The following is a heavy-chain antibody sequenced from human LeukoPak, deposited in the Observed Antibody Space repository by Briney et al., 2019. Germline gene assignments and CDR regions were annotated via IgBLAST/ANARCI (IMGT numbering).Heavy chain of an antibody. CDR2: IYYSGTT. D-gene: IGHD6-19*01. Sequence: SETLSLTCTVSGGSISNYYWSWIRQPPGKGLEWIGYIYYSGTTSYNPSLKSRVTISVDTSKNQFSLRLSSVTAADTAVYYCARHKGAVGGRYYDYWGQGTLVTVSS. CDR3: ARHKGAVGGRYYDY. V-gene: IGHV4-59*08. J-gene: IGHJ4*02. CDR1: GGSISNYY.